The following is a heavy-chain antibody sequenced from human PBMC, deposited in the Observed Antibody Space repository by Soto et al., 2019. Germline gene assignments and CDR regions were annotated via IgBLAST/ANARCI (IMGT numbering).Heavy chain of an antibody. V-gene: IGHV3-21*01. CDR3: TTPSYVSGGGGY. J-gene: IGHJ4*02. D-gene: IGHD3-3*01. Sequence: GGSLRLSCAASGFTFSSYSMNWVRQAPGKGLEWVSSISSSSSYIYYADSVKGRFTISRDNAKNSLYLQMNSLRAEDTAVYYCTTPSYVSGGGGYWGQGILVTVSS. CDR2: ISSSSSYI. CDR1: GFTFSSYS.